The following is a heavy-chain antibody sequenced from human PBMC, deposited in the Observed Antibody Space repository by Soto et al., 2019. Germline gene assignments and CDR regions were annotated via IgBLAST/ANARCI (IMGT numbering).Heavy chain of an antibody. V-gene: IGHV5-51*01. J-gene: IGHJ4*02. CDR2: VYPRDSDT. D-gene: IGHD2-15*01. CDR1: GCIVIDYW. Sequence: XESLNISCRASGCIVIDYWIGWVRQMPGKGLEWMGIVYPRDSDTRYSPSFQGQVTISADRSTGTAFLQWRSLKASDTALYYCARPPLPGYSIHFNYWGQGTLVTVSS. CDR3: ARPPLPGYSIHFNY.